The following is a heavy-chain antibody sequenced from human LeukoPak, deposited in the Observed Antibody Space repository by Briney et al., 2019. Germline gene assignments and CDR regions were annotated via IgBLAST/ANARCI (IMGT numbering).Heavy chain of an antibody. V-gene: IGHV1-2*06. CDR2: INPNSGGT. D-gene: IGHD3-22*01. J-gene: IGHJ4*02. CDR1: GYTFTGYY. Sequence: GASVKVSCKASGYTFTGYYMHWVRQAPGQGLEWMGRINPNSGGTNYAQKLQGRVTMTTDTSTSTAYMELRSLRSDDTAVYYCARDQGYDSSGYPAFDYWGQGTLVTVSS. CDR3: ARDQGYDSSGYPAFDY.